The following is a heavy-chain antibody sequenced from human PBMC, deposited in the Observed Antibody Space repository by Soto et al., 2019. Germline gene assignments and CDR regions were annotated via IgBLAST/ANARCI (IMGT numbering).Heavy chain of an antibody. J-gene: IGHJ4*02. V-gene: IGHV6-1*01. CDR2: TYYRSKWSN. D-gene: IGHD6-13*01. CDR1: GESVSSNRAA. CDR3: VRGIDSRFDY. Sequence: SQALXLTCASSGESVSSNRAALNFVRQSPSRGLEWLGRTYYRSKWSNDYALSVNSRITIKPDTSKNQFSLQLNSVTPEDTAVYYCVRGIDSRFDYWGQGPLVTVSS.